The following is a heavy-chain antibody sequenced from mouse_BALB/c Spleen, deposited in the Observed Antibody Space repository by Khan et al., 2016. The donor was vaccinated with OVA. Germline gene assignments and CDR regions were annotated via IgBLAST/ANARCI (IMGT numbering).Heavy chain of an antibody. Sequence: QVRLQQSGAELVRPGASVKLSCKTSGYIFTSYWIHWVKQRSGQGLEWIARIYPGTDNTYYNQKLKDKASLTADKSSSTAYLQLSSLKSEDSAVYFCAREEALYYFDYWGQGTTLTVSS. V-gene: IGHV1S132*01. D-gene: IGHD1-1*01. J-gene: IGHJ2*01. CDR2: IYPGTDNT. CDR1: GYIFTSYW. CDR3: AREEALYYFDY.